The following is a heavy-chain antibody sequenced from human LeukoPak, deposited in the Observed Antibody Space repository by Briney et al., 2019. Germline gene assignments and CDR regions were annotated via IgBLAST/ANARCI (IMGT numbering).Heavy chain of an antibody. CDR2: IWYDGSNK. Sequence: GGSLRLSCAASGFTFSNAWMSWVRQAPGKGLEWVAVIWYDGSNKYYADSVKGRFTISRDSSKNTLYLQMNSLRAEDTAVYYCAKDGSGGGWKWFDPWGQGTLVTVSS. CDR3: AKDGSGGGWKWFDP. D-gene: IGHD2-15*01. J-gene: IGHJ5*02. CDR1: GFTFSNAW. V-gene: IGHV3-33*06.